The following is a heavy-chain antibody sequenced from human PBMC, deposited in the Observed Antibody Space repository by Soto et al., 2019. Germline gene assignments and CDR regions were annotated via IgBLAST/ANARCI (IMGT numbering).Heavy chain of an antibody. CDR3: AKEVKGGYDFYFDY. CDR1: GFTFSSYA. V-gene: IGHV3-23*01. Sequence: GGSLRLSCAASGFTFSSYAMSRVRQATGKGLEWVSAISGSGGSTYYADSVKGRFTISRDNSKNTLYLQMNSLRAEDTAVYYCAKEVKGGYDFYFDYWGQGTLVTVSS. D-gene: IGHD5-12*01. J-gene: IGHJ4*02. CDR2: ISGSGGST.